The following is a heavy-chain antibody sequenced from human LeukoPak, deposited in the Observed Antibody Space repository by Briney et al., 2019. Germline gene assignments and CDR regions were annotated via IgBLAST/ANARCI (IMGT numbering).Heavy chain of an antibody. D-gene: IGHD3-10*01. V-gene: IGHV3-53*01. CDR3: ARDATMVPLYYYYMDV. CDR1: GFTVSSNY. CDR2: IYSGGST. J-gene: IGHJ6*03. Sequence: GGSLRLSCAASGFTVSSNYMSWVRQAPGKGLEWVSVIYSGGSTYYADSVKGRFTISRDNSKNTLYLQMNSLRAEDTAVYYCARDATMVPLYYYYMDVWAKGPRSPSP.